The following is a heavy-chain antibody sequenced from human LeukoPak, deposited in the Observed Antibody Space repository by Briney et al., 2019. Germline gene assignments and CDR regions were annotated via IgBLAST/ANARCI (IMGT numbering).Heavy chain of an antibody. CDR3: ARRPGLERYYFDY. CDR1: GVTFSSYA. J-gene: IGHJ4*02. Sequence: PGGSLRLSCAASGVTFSSYAMSWVRQAPGKGLQWVSTISGSGGSTYYADSVKGRFTISRDNSKNTLYLQMNSLRAEDTAVYYCARRPGLERYYFDYWGQGTLVTVSS. V-gene: IGHV3-23*01. CDR2: ISGSGGST. D-gene: IGHD1-1*01.